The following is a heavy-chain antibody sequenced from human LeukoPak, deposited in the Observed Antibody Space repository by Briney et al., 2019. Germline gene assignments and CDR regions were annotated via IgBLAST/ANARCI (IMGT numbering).Heavy chain of an antibody. D-gene: IGHD1-14*01. CDR2: IIPIFGTA. Sequence: SVKVSCKASGGTFSSYAISWVRQAPGQGLEWMGGIIPIFGTANYAQEFQGRVTITADESTSTAYMELSSLRSEDTAVYYCASSTGLRYYFDYWGQGTLVTVSS. CDR1: GGTFSSYA. CDR3: ASSTGLRYYFDY. V-gene: IGHV1-69*01. J-gene: IGHJ4*02.